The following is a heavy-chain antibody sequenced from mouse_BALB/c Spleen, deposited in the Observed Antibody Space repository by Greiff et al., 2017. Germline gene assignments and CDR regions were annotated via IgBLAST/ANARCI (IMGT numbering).Heavy chain of an antibody. V-gene: IGHV5-17*02. CDR2: ISSGSSTI. J-gene: IGHJ4*01. CDR3: ARYDLYYAMDY. D-gene: IGHD2-12*01. Sequence: EVQVVESGGGLVQPGGSRKLSCAASGFTFSSFGMHWVRQAPEKGLEWVAYISSGSSTIYYADTVKGRFTISRDNPKNTLFLQMTSLRSEDTAMYYCARYDLYYAMDYWGQGTSVTVSS. CDR1: GFTFSSFG.